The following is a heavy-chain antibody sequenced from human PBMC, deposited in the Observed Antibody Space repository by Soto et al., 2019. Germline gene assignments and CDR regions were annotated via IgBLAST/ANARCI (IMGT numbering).Heavy chain of an antibody. V-gene: IGHV1-69*01. D-gene: IGHD2-2*01. CDR3: ARSQGSTTSLEIYYYYYYGMDV. CDR1: GGTFSSYA. Sequence: QVQLVQSGAEVKKPGSSVKVSCKASGGTFSSYAISWVRQAPGQGLEWMGGIIPISGTANYAQKFQGRVTLTADESTSTAYMELSSIRSEDTAVYYCARSQGSTTSLEIYYYYYYGMDVWGQGTTVTVSS. CDR2: IIPISGTA. J-gene: IGHJ6*02.